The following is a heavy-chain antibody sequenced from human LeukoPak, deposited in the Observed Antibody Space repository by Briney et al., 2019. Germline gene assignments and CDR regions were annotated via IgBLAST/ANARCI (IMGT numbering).Heavy chain of an antibody. V-gene: IGHV3-7*03. D-gene: IGHD3-10*01. CDR2: IKQGGGEE. CDR1: EFIFSDYW. CDR3: ARDNGGWFDS. J-gene: IGHJ5*01. Sequence: GGSLRLSCVASEFIFSDYWMSWVRQAPGKGLEWVANIKQGGGEEKYVGSVKGRFAISRDDAKSTLYLQMDSLSGDDTAVYYCARDNGGWFDSWGRGTLVTVSS.